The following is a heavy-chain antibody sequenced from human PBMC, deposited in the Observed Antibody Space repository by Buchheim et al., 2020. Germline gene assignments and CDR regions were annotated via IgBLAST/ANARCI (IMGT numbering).Heavy chain of an antibody. J-gene: IGHJ4*02. D-gene: IGHD2-21*01. V-gene: IGHV3-30*18. CDR1: SKYG. CDR3: ANDVLGPIPGFEY. CDR2: ISYDGSKK. Sequence: QVHLVESGGGVVQPGRSLRLSCVSKYGTHWVRQAPGKGLEWLAVISYDGSKKYYADSVKGRFTISRDSSENTLSLGMNSLRVEDTAVYYCANDVLGPIPGFEYWGQGTL.